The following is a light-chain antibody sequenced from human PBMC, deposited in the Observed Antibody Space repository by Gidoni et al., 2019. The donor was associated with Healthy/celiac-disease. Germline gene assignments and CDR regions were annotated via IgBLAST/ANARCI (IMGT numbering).Light chain of an antibody. V-gene: IGKV3-11*01. CDR1: QSVSSY. Sequence: DIVLTQSPATLSLSPGERATLSCRASQSVSSYLAWYQQKPGQAPSLLIYDASNRATGIPARFSGSGSGTDFTLTISSLEPEEFAVYYCQQRSNWPITFGQXTRLEIK. J-gene: IGKJ5*01. CDR2: DAS. CDR3: QQRSNWPIT.